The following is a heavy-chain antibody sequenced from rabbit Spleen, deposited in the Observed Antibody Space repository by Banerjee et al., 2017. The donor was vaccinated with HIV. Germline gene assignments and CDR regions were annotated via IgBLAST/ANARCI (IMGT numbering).Heavy chain of an antibody. D-gene: IGHD6-1*01. CDR2: DKTGDGST. CDR1: GVSFSFSSY. CDR3: ARGDVGYGLLTRLDL. Sequence: QEQLEESGGGLVKPGASLTLTCTASGVSFSFSSYMCWVRQAPGKGLEWIACDKTGDGSTWYASWVNGRFTISKTSSTTMTLQMTSLTAADTATYFCARGDVGYGLLTRLDLWGPGTLVTVS. J-gene: IGHJ6*01. V-gene: IGHV1S45*01.